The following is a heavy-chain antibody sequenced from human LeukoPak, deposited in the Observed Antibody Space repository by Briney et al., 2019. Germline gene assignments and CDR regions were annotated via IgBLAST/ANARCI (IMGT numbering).Heavy chain of an antibody. D-gene: IGHD2-2*01. CDR2: IYHGGST. Sequence: SETLSLTCAVSGYSITTGRYWGWIRQPPGKGLEGVGSIYHGGSTYYNPSLKSRVTISVDTSKNQFSLNLRSVTAADTAVYYCARSLSTAGIDYWGQGTQVTVSS. V-gene: IGHV4-38-2*01. CDR1: GYSITTGRY. J-gene: IGHJ4*02. CDR3: ARSLSTAGIDY.